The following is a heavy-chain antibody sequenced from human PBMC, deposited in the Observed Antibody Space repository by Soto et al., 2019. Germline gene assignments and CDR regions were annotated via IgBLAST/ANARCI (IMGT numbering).Heavy chain of an antibody. CDR1: GYTFTNYA. V-gene: IGHV1-3*01. CDR3: ARDGGYSGSTFDI. J-gene: IGHJ3*02. Sequence: ASVKVSCKASGYTFTNYAMHWVRQAPGQRLEWMGWINAGNGNTKYSQKFQGRVTITRDTSASTAYMELSSLRSEDTAVYYCARDGGYSGSTFDIWGQGTMVTVSS. CDR2: INAGNGNT. D-gene: IGHD5-12*01.